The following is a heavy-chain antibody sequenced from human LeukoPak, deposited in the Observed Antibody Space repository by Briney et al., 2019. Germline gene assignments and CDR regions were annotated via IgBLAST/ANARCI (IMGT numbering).Heavy chain of an antibody. D-gene: IGHD1-26*01. Sequence: SETVSLTCAVSDYSISSGYYWGWIRQPPGKGLEWIGSIYHSGNTYFNPSLKRRVTISVDTSKSQFSLKLSSGTAADTAIYYCARHVHSSTYYSALGLWGQGTMVTVSS. CDR1: DYSISSGYY. J-gene: IGHJ3*01. V-gene: IGHV4-38-2*01. CDR2: IYHSGNT. CDR3: ARHVHSSTYYSALGL.